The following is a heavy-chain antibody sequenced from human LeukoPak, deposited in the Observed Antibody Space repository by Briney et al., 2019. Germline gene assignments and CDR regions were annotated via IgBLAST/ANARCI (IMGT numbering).Heavy chain of an antibody. CDR2: ISTSGGP. CDR1: GGSISSGNNY. Sequence: SQTLSLTCTVSGGSISSGNNYWTWIRQPAGKGLEWIGRISTSGGPNYNPPLQSRVTVSLDTSKNQFSLKMTSVTAADTAVYFCAREHSYGYSYFDYWGQGTLVTVSS. CDR3: AREHSYGYSYFDY. D-gene: IGHD5-18*01. J-gene: IGHJ4*02. V-gene: IGHV4-61*02.